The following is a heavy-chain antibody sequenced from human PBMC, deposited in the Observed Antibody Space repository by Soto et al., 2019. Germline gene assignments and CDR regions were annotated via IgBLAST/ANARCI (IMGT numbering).Heavy chain of an antibody. Sequence: EVQLVESGEGLVQPGGFLRLSCAASGFTFSNYVIHWVRQAPGKGLEYVSAISTNGDSTYYADSVKGRFNISRDNSKNTVYLQMGRLRAEDMAVYYCARGQRTDYHGMDVWGRGTTVTVSS. CDR1: GFTFSNYV. J-gene: IGHJ6*02. CDR2: ISTNGDST. CDR3: ARGQRTDYHGMDV. D-gene: IGHD1-1*01. V-gene: IGHV3-64*02.